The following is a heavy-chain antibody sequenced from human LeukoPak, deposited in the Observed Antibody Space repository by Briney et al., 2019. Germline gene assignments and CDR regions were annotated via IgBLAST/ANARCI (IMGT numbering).Heavy chain of an antibody. CDR2: INPNSGGT. V-gene: IGHV1-2*02. CDR3: ARDSIQLWLHAFDI. Sequence: ASVKVSCKASGYTFTAYYIHWVRQAPGQGLEWMGWINPNSGGTNYAQKFQGRVTMTRDTSISTAYMELSSLRSEDTAVYYCARDSIQLWLHAFDIWGQGTMVTVSS. CDR1: GYTFTAYY. J-gene: IGHJ3*02. D-gene: IGHD5-18*01.